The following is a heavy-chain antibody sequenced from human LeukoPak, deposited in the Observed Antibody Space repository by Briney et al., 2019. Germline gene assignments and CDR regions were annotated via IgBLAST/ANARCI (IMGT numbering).Heavy chain of an antibody. CDR2: IYSGGST. Sequence: GGSLRLSCAASGFTVSSNYMSWVRQAPGKGLEWVSLIYSGGSTYYADSVKGRFTISRDNPKNTLYLQMNSLRAEDTAVYYCASYSSLDYWGQGTLVTVSS. V-gene: IGHV3-53*01. D-gene: IGHD6-13*01. J-gene: IGHJ4*02. CDR1: GFTVSSNY. CDR3: ASYSSLDY.